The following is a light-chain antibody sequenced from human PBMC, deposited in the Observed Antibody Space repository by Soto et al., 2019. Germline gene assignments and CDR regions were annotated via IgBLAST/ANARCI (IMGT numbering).Light chain of an antibody. Sequence: EIVLTQSPATLSLSPGERATLSSRASQSVSSYLAWYQQKPGQAPRLLIYDASNRATGIPARFSGSGSGTEFTLTISSLEPEDFAVYYCQQRSNWPGTFGEGTKLEIK. CDR1: QSVSSY. CDR2: DAS. J-gene: IGKJ4*01. V-gene: IGKV3-11*01. CDR3: QQRSNWPGT.